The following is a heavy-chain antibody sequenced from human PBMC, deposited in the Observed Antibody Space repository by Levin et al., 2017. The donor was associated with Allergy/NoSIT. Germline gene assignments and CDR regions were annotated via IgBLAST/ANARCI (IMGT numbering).Heavy chain of an antibody. J-gene: IGHJ4*01. V-gene: IGHV4-4*02. D-gene: IGHD6-25*01. CDR3: ASSSGWVRLDS. CDR1: GASISNYYW. CDR2: ISHSGST. Sequence: SETLSLTCAVSGASISNYYWWSWVRQPPGTGLEWIGEISHSGSTKYNPSLMSRVTISIDKSKNQFSLTLNSVTAADTAVYYCASSSGWVRLDSWGQGTLVAVSS.